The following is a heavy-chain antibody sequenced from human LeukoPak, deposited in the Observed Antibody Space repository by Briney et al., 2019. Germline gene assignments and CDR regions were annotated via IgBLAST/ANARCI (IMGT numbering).Heavy chain of an antibody. CDR2: VSGYNGNT. CDR1: GYSFSRYG. D-gene: IGHD3-10*01. V-gene: IGHV1-18*01. J-gene: IGHJ4*02. Sequence: ASVKVSCKASGYSFSRYGISWVRQAPGQEPEWMGWVSGYNGNTKYAQKFQGRVTMTADTSTGTAYLEVRNLRSDDTAAYYCARSGRGTYYYFDLWGQGTLVIVSS. CDR3: ARSGRGTYYYFDL.